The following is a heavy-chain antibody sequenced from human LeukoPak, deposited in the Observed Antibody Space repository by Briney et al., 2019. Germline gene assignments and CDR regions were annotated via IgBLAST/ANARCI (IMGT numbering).Heavy chain of an antibody. J-gene: IGHJ4*02. Sequence: PSETLSLTCTVSSGSISSYYWSWIRQPPGKGLEWIGYIYHSGSTNYNPSLKSRVTISVDTSKNQFSLKLNSVTAADTAVYYCARSTSGWSDFLDYWGQGTLVTVSS. V-gene: IGHV4-59*01. CDR2: IYHSGST. CDR1: SGSISSYY. CDR3: ARSTSGWSDFLDY. D-gene: IGHD6-19*01.